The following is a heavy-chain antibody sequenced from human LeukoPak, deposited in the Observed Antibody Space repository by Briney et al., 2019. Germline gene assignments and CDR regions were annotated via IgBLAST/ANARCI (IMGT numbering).Heavy chain of an antibody. V-gene: IGHV4-31*03. J-gene: IGHJ6*03. Sequence: SETLSLTCSVSSGPISSGGYYWSWIRQHPGKGLEWIGYISYSGTTYYDPSLKSRLTISLDTSEKQFSLKLSSVTAADTAVYFCASLHYYYYYMDVWGKGTTVTVSS. CDR3: ASLHYYYYYMDV. CDR1: SGPISSGGYY. CDR2: ISYSGTT.